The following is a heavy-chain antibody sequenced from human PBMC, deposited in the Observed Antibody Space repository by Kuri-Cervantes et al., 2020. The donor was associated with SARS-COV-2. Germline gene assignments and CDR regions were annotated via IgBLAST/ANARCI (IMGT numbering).Heavy chain of an antibody. D-gene: IGHD3-10*01. J-gene: IGHJ4*02. V-gene: IGHV1-2*02. CDR1: GYTFTGYY. CDR3: ASSDRLGEGLRDPLYRGGVIQV. Sequence: ASVKVSCKASGYTFTGYYMHWVRQAPGQGLEWMGWINPNSGGTNYAQKFQGRVTMTRGTSISTAYMELSRLRSDDTAVYYCASSDRLGEGLRDPLYRGGVIQVWGQGTLVTVSS. CDR2: INPNSGGT.